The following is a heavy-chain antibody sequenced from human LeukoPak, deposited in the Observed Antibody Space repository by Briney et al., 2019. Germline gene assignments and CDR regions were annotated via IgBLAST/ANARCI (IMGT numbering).Heavy chain of an antibody. CDR1: GFIFSREW. V-gene: IGHV3-74*03. CDR2: VNTDGSST. Sequence: GGSLRLSCAASGFIFSREWMHWVRQAPGRGLVWVSRVNTDGSSTVYADSVKGRFTTSRENAKNSLYLQMNSLRAGDTAVYYCARAGGTMVRGVIMFHGDAFDIWGQGTMVTVSS. J-gene: IGHJ3*02. D-gene: IGHD3-10*01. CDR3: ARAGGTMVRGVIMFHGDAFDI.